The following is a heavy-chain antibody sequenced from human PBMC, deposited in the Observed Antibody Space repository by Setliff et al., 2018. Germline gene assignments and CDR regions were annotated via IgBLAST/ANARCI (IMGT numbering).Heavy chain of an antibody. CDR2: INQDGSGK. CDR1: GFTFSSFW. CDR3: ARDGGIGMVKTYYYGLDV. V-gene: IGHV3-7*01. Sequence: PGGSLRLSCAASGFTFSSFWMAWVRQSPGRGLEWVANINQDGSGKFYVDSVKGRFTISRDNAKNSLSLQMNSLRTEDTARYYCARDGGIGMVKTYYYGLDVWGQGTTVTVSS. J-gene: IGHJ6*02. D-gene: IGHD1-26*01.